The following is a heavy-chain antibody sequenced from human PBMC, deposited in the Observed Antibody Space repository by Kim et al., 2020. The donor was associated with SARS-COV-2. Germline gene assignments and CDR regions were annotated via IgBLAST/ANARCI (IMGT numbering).Heavy chain of an antibody. V-gene: IGHV3-30-3*01. J-gene: IGHJ4*02. D-gene: IGHD4-17*01. CDR2: ISYDGSNK. CDR1: GFTFSSYA. Sequence: GGSLRLSCAASGFTFSSYAMHWVRQAPGKGLEWVAVISYDGSNKYYADSVKGRFTISRDNSKNTLYLQMNSLRAEDTAVYYCARDADLGPYGGNLDYWGQGTLVTVSS. CDR3: ARDADLGPYGGNLDY.